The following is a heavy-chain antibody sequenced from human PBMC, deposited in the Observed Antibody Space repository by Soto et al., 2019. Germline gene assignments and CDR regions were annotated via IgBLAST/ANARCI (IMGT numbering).Heavy chain of an antibody. J-gene: IGHJ1*01. CDR1: GFSFSYYA. CDR2: IAYDASKK. D-gene: IGHD2-15*01. Sequence: QVQLVESGGGVVQPGRSLRLSCAASGFSFSYYAMHWVRQAPGKGLEWVAVIAYDASKKYYADSVKGRFTISRDNSKNTLYLQMNSLRDEDTAVYYCASPYCSGGSCYLTEYFQHWGQGTLLTVSS. CDR3: ASPYCSGGSCYLTEYFQH. V-gene: IGHV3-30*03.